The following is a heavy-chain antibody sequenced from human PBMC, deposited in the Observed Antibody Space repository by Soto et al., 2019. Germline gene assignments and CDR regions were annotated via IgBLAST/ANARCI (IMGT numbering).Heavy chain of an antibody. CDR3: ARDLWGYCGADCYPLDV. CDR2: MYNTGST. CDR1: GGSISSYY. V-gene: IGHV4-59*01. D-gene: IGHD2-21*02. J-gene: IGHJ6*02. Sequence: QVRLQESGPGLVKPSETLSLTCTVSGGSISSYYWSWIRQPPGKGLEWIGYMYNTGSTIYNPSLKSRVTLSVDTSKSQFCRKLNSVTAADTAVYYCARDLWGYCGADCYPLDVWGQGTTVTVSS.